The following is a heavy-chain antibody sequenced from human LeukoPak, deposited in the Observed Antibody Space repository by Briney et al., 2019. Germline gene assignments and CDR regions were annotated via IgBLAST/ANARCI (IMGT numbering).Heavy chain of an antibody. D-gene: IGHD1-1*01. CDR2: FYYSGST. Sequence: PSETLSLTCIVSGGSISTSDYYWGWIRQPPGKGLEGIASFYYSGSTYYNPSLKSRLTLSVDTSNNQYSLRLTSVTAAVTAVYYCARRRNGVPYYLDYWGQGTLVTVSS. J-gene: IGHJ4*02. V-gene: IGHV4-39*01. CDR3: ARRRNGVPYYLDY. CDR1: GGSISTSDYY.